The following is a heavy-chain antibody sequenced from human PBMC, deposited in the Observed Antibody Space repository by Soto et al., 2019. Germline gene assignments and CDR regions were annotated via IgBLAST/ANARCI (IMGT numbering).Heavy chain of an antibody. CDR1: GFTFSSYS. J-gene: IGHJ4*02. CDR2: ISVSSSYI. V-gene: IGHV3-21*01. CDR3: ARDPMAAAQYYFDY. Sequence: EVQLVESGGGLVKPGGSLRLSCAASGFTFSSYSMNWVRQAPGKGLEWVSSISVSSSYIYYADSVKGRFTISRDNAKNSLYLQMNSLRGEDTAVYYCARDPMAAAQYYFDYWGQGTLVTVSS. D-gene: IGHD6-13*01.